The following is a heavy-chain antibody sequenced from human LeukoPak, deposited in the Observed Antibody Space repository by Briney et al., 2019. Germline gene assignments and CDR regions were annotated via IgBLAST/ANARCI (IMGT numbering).Heavy chain of an antibody. J-gene: IGHJ4*02. CDR3: AREWSSGWAEFDY. D-gene: IGHD6-25*01. Sequence: SETLSLTCTVSGGSISSYYWSWIRQPAGKGLEWIGRVYISGSTDYNHSLKSRVTMSVDTSKNQFSLNLSSVTAADTAVYYCAREWSSGWAEFDYWGQGTLVTVSS. CDR1: GGSISSYY. CDR2: VYISGST. V-gene: IGHV4-4*07.